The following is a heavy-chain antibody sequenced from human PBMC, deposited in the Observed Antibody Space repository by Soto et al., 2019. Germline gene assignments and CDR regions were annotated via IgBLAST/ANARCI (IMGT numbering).Heavy chain of an antibody. Sequence: ASVKVSCKASAYTFTSYGITWVRQAPGQGLEWVGWISAYNGDTTYAQKYQGRVTMTIDTSTSTAYMELRSLTSDDTAVYYCAKNGQPPYYYYGLDVWGQGTKVTVS. CDR1: AYTFTSYG. CDR2: ISAYNGDT. D-gene: IGHD2-8*01. V-gene: IGHV1-18*04. CDR3: AKNGQPPYYYYGLDV. J-gene: IGHJ6*02.